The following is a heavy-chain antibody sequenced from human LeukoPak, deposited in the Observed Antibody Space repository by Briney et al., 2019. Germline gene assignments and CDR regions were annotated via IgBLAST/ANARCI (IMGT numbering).Heavy chain of an antibody. V-gene: IGHV3-48*01. D-gene: IGHD3-16*01. CDR1: GFTFSTYT. Sequence: GGSLRLSCAASGFTFSTYTMTWVRKAPGKGLNWFSYISGSSGTIYYADSVKGRFTISRDNAKNSLYLQMNSLRAEDTAVYYCARRSEFGVLYYMDVWGKGTTVTVSS. J-gene: IGHJ6*03. CDR3: ARRSEFGVLYYMDV. CDR2: ISGSSGTI.